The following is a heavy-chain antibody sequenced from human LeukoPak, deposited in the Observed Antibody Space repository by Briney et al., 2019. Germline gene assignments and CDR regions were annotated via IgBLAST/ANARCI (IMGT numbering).Heavy chain of an antibody. CDR1: GGSISSRPYY. CDR2: ISYSGST. D-gene: IGHD3-16*01. Sequence: SETLSLTCTVSGGSISSRPYYWGWVRQPPGKGLEWIGSISYSGSTYYNASLKSRVTISVDTPRNHFSLRLSSVTAADTAVYYCATLEIGDYYFDYWGQGTLVTVSS. CDR3: ATLEIGDYYFDY. V-gene: IGHV4-39*01. J-gene: IGHJ4*02.